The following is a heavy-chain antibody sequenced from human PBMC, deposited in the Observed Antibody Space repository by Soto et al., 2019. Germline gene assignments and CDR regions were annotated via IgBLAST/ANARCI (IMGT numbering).Heavy chain of an antibody. D-gene: IGHD3-3*01. CDR3: ARGTTIFGVVPPAGSWFDP. CDR2: INHSGST. Sequence: SETLSLTCAVYGGSFSGYYWSWIRQPPGKGLEWIGEINHSGSTNYNPSLKSRVTISVDTSKNQFSLKLSSVTAADTAVYYCARGTTIFGVVPPAGSWFDPWGQGTLVTVSS. J-gene: IGHJ5*02. CDR1: GGSFSGYY. V-gene: IGHV4-34*01.